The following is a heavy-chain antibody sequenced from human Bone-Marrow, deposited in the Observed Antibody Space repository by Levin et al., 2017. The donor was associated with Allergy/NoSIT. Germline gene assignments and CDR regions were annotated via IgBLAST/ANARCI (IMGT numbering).Heavy chain of an antibody. J-gene: IGHJ4*02. D-gene: IGHD3-16*01. Sequence: GESLKISCAASGFTFSSYEMNWVRQAPGKGLEWVSYISSSGSTIYYADSVKGRFTISRDNAKNSLYLQMNSLRAEDTAVYYCARGQNMITFGGAQRFDYWGQGTLVTVSS. CDR2: ISSSGSTI. V-gene: IGHV3-48*03. CDR1: GFTFSSYE. CDR3: ARGQNMITFGGAQRFDY.